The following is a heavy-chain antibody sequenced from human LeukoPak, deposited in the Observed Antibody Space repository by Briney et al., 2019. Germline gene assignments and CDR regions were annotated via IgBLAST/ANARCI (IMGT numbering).Heavy chain of an antibody. CDR1: GYTFTDYY. Sequence: ASVKVSCKASGYTFTDYYIHWVRQAPGQGLEWMGWINPNSGGTNYAQRFQGRVTMTRDTSISTAHMALSRLRSDDTAVYYCAGVSGRDFDYWGQGTLVTVSS. CDR2: INPNSGGT. V-gene: IGHV1-2*02. J-gene: IGHJ4*02. D-gene: IGHD3-10*01. CDR3: AGVSGRDFDY.